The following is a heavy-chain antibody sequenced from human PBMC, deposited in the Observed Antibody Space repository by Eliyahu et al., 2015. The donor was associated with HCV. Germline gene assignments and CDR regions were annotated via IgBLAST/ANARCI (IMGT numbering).Heavy chain of an antibody. Sequence: QVTLKESGPVLVKPTETLTLTCTVSGFSLSNARMGVSWIRQPPGKALEWLAHIFSNDEKSYSTSLKSRLTISKDTSKSQVVLTMTNMDPVDTATYYCARMRYYYDSSGYYLVNVLDYWGQGTLVTVSS. CDR3: ARMRYYYDSSGYYLVNVLDY. CDR2: IFSNDEK. V-gene: IGHV2-26*01. J-gene: IGHJ4*02. D-gene: IGHD3-22*01. CDR1: GFSLSNARMG.